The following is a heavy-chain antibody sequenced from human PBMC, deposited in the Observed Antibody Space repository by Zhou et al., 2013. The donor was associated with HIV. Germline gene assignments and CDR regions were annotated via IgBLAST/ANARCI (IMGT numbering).Heavy chain of an antibody. J-gene: IGHJ6*03. V-gene: IGHV1-46*03. CDR2: INPSGGST. CDR3: AREGGYCSSTSCRTFYYMDV. CDR1: GYTFTNYY. Sequence: QVQLVQSGAEVKKPGASVKVSCKASGYTFTNYYIHWVRQAPGQGLEWMGIINPSGGSTNYAQKFQGRVTMTRDTSTSTVYMELSSLRSEDTAVYYCAREGGYCSSTSCRTFYYMDVWGKGTTVIVSS. D-gene: IGHD2-2*01.